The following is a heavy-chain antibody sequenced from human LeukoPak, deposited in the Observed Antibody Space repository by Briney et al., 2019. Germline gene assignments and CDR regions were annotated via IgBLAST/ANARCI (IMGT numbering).Heavy chain of an antibody. J-gene: IGHJ4*02. CDR2: ISSSSSTI. CDR3: ARDYRDCGGDCYSY. Sequence: GGSLRLSCAASGFTFSSYSMNWVRQAPGKGLEWVSYISSSSSTIYYADSVKGRFTISRDNAKNSLYLQMNSLRAEDTAVYYCARDYRDCGGDCYSYWGQGTLVTVSS. CDR1: GFTFSSYS. V-gene: IGHV3-48*04. D-gene: IGHD2-21*02.